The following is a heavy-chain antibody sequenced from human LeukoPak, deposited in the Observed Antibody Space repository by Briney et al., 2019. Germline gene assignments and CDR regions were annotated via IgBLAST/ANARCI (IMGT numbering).Heavy chain of an antibody. CDR3: AKPAKTDYADY. D-gene: IGHD1-14*01. CDR2: ISGSGGNT. V-gene: IGHV3-23*01. J-gene: IGHJ4*02. Sequence: PGGTLRLSCAGSGFSFSSHGMNWVRQAPGKGLEWVSAISGSGGNTYYADSVKGRFTISRDNSKNTLYLQMNSLRAEDTALYYCAKPAKTDYADYWGQGTLVTVSS. CDR1: GFSFSSHG.